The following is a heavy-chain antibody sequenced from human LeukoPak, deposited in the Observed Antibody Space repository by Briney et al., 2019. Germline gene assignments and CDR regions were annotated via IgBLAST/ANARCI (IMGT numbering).Heavy chain of an antibody. Sequence: GGSLRLSCVASGFTFSSYSMNWVRQAPGKGLEWVSSISSSSSYIYYADSVKGRFTISRDNAKNSLYLQMNSLRAEDTAVYYCARDRTLVGATPYWGQGTLVTVSS. CDR2: ISSSSSYI. D-gene: IGHD1-26*01. CDR3: ARDRTLVGATPY. V-gene: IGHV3-21*01. J-gene: IGHJ4*02. CDR1: GFTFSSYS.